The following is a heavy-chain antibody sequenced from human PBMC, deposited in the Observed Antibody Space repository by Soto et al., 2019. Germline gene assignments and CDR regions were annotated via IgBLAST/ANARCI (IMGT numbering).Heavy chain of an antibody. CDR1: GFTFSDYY. CDR2: ISSASDYS. CDR3: ARHDYSNEHWFDT. Sequence: PGGSLRLSCTASGFTFSDYYMSWIRQAPGKGLEWISYISSASDYSTYADSVKGRFTISRDNAKNSLYLQLNNVRPDDTALYFCARHDYSNEHWFDTWGLGTEVTV. J-gene: IGHJ5*02. D-gene: IGHD4-4*01. V-gene: IGHV3-11*06.